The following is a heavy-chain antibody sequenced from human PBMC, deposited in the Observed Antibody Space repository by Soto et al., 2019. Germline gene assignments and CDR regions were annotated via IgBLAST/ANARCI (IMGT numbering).Heavy chain of an antibody. Sequence: GGSLRLSCAASGFTFSSYAMHWVRQAPGKGLEWVAVISYDGSNKYYADSVKGRFTISRDNSKNTLYLQMNSLRAEDTAVYYCARRIDCSGGSCYSEDSYYYGMDVWGQGTTVTVSS. CDR1: GFTFSSYA. CDR3: ARRIDCSGGSCYSEDSYYYGMDV. CDR2: ISYDGSNK. V-gene: IGHV3-30-3*01. D-gene: IGHD2-15*01. J-gene: IGHJ6*02.